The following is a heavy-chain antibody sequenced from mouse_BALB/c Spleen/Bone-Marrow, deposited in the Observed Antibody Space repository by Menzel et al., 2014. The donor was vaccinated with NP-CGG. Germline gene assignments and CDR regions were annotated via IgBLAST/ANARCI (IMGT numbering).Heavy chain of an antibody. CDR1: GFNIKDTY. CDR2: IDPANGNT. V-gene: IGHV14-3*02. J-gene: IGHJ3*01. Sequence: VQLKESGAELVKPGASVKLSCTASGFNIKDTYMYWVKQRPEQGLEWIGRIDPANGNTKYDPKFQDKATITADTSSHTAYLQLSSLTSEDTAVYYCARYYYGSSLFAYWGQGTLATVSA. CDR3: ARYYYGSSLFAY. D-gene: IGHD1-1*01.